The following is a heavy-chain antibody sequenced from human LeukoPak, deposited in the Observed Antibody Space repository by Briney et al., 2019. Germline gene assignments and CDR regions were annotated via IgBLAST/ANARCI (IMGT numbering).Heavy chain of an antibody. J-gene: IGHJ4*02. CDR3: SLVVPAQGDDY. D-gene: IGHD2-2*01. CDR2: IYHSGST. V-gene: IGHV4-38-2*02. Sequence: PSETLSLTCTVSGYSISSGYYWGWIRQPPGKGLEWIGSIYHSGSTYYNPSLKSRVTISVDTSKNQFSLKLSSVTAADTAVYYCSLVVPAQGDDYWGQGTLVTVSS. CDR1: GYSISSGYY.